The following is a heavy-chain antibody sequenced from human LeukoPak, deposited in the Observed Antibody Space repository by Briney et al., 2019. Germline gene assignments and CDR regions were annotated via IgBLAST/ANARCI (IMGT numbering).Heavy chain of an antibody. CDR3: ARFNYDSSGYYRTFDY. J-gene: IGHJ4*02. V-gene: IGHV4-61*10. CDR1: GGSISSGSYY. CDR2: MYLSGRT. D-gene: IGHD3-22*01. Sequence: PSETLSLTCTVSGGSISSGSYYWSWIRQPAGKGLEWIGRMYLSGRTDYNPSLKSRATTSVDTSKNQFSLKLSSVTAADTALYYCARFNYDSSGYYRTFDYWGQGTLVTVSS.